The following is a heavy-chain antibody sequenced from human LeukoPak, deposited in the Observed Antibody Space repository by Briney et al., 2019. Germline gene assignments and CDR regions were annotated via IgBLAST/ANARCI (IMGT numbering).Heavy chain of an antibody. CDR2: MYSSGNT. Sequence: SETLSLTCTVSGVSISSTSNYWGWIRQPPGKELEWIVSMYSSGNTYYNPSPSLKSRVTMLVDTSKNQFSLKLTSVTAADTAMYYCARHPITIFGASYFDHWGQGTLVTVSS. CDR1: GVSISSTSNY. D-gene: IGHD3-3*01. J-gene: IGHJ4*02. V-gene: IGHV4-39*01. CDR3: ARHPITIFGASYFDH.